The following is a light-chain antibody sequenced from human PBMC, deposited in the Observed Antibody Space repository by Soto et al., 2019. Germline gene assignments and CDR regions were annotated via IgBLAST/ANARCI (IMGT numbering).Light chain of an antibody. CDR1: QSVTNNY. J-gene: IGKJ4*01. CDR2: GTS. Sequence: IVLTQSPGTLSLSPWERATLSCRASQSVTNNYLAWYQQKPGQAPRLVIYGTSSRATGIPDRFSGSGSATDFTLTISRLEPEDFAVYYCQHYGSSLPLTFGGGTKVDIK. CDR3: QHYGSSLPLT. V-gene: IGKV3-20*01.